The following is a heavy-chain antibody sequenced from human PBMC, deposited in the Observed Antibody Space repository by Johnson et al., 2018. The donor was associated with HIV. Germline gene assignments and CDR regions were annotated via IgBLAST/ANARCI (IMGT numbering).Heavy chain of an antibody. CDR1: GFTFSDYY. D-gene: IGHD6-6*01. J-gene: IGHJ3*02. CDR3: ARDGSSSSWNAFDI. CDR2: IWYDGSDK. Sequence: QVQLVESGGGLVKPGGSLRLSCAASGFTFSDYYMSWIRQAPGKGLEWVAVIWYDGSDKYYADSVKGRFTISRDNSKNTLYLQMNSLRAEDTAVYYCARDGSSSSWNAFDIWGQGTMVTVSS. V-gene: IGHV3-33*08.